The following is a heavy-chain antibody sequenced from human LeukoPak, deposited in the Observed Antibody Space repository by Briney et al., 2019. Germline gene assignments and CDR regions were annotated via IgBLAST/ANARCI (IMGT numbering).Heavy chain of an antibody. D-gene: IGHD6-13*01. Sequence: GSLRLSCAASGFTFIDYSMSWIRQSPGKGLEWIGEVHQTAGATYNPSLKSRVTISLDTSNNQFSLGVSSVTAADTAVYYCARGPLTSGWFSEPILWGQGTLVTVSS. CDR1: GFTFIDYS. CDR3: ARGPLTSGWFSEPIL. J-gene: IGHJ4*02. V-gene: IGHV4-34*01. CDR2: VHQTAGA.